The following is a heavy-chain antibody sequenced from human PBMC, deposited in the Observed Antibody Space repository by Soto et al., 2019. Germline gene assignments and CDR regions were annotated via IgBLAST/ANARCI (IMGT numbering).Heavy chain of an antibody. CDR3: AREGLGCSGGSCYHYYYGMDV. V-gene: IGHV4-31*03. Sequence: SETLSLTCTVSGGSISSGGYYWSWIRQHPGKGLEWFGYIYYSGSTYYNPSLKSRVTISVDTAKNQCSLKLSSVTAADTAVYYCAREGLGCSGGSCYHYYYGMDVWGQRTTVTVSS. CDR1: GGSISSGGYY. J-gene: IGHJ6*02. D-gene: IGHD2-15*01. CDR2: IYYSGST.